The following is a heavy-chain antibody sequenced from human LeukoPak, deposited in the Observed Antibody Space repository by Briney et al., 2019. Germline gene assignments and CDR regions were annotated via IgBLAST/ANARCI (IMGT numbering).Heavy chain of an antibody. CDR3: VALLRGIGY. CDR2: SRNEGHSYST. J-gene: IGHJ4*02. V-gene: IGHV3-72*01. D-gene: IGHD3-10*01. CDR1: GFTFGSFS. Sequence: GGSLRLSCAASGFTFGSFSMTWVRQAPGKGLEWIGRSRNEGHSYSTDFAASVRGRASLSRDHSRNSLYLQINSLRTDDTAVYYCVALLRGIGYWGQGTLVTVSS.